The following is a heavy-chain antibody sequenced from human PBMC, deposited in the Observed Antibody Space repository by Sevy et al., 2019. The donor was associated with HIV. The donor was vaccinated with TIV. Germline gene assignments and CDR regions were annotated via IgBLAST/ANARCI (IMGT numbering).Heavy chain of an antibody. V-gene: IGHV3-11*06. CDR1: AFTFSAYY. CDR3: ARSRSNYGDYYFDY. Sequence: GGSLRLSCAASAFTFSAYYRTWIRQAPGKGLEWVSYISSGSTYTNYADSVKGRFTVSRDNAKNSLYLQMNSLRAEDTAVYYCARSRSNYGDYYFDYWGQGTLVTVSS. J-gene: IGHJ4*02. D-gene: IGHD4-17*01. CDR2: ISSGSTYT.